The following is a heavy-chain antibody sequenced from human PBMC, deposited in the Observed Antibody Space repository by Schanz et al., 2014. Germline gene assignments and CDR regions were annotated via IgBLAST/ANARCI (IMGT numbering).Heavy chain of an antibody. CDR1: GFTFSTYA. CDR3: AKGQGAVINNWYFDL. V-gene: IGHV3-23*05. CDR2: LYNNGAA. J-gene: IGHJ2*01. D-gene: IGHD2-21*01. Sequence: EVKLLESGGHLVQPGGSLRLSCVASGFTFSTYAMTWVRQPPGKGLEWVSVLYNNGAAYYAESVRGRFAISRDNSKNTLFLQMSSLRAEDTAVYYCAKGQGAVINNWYFDLWGRGTLVTVSS.